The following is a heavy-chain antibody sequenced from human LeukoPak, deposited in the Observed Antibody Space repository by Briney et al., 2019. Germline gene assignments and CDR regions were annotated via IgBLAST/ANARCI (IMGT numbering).Heavy chain of an antibody. CDR3: AKGSSSVRPYYFDY. CDR2: ITGSAGGT. J-gene: IGHJ4*02. V-gene: IGHV3-23*01. D-gene: IGHD3-10*01. CDR1: GFAFSSYA. Sequence: GGSLRLSCAASGFAFSSYAMGWVRQAPGKGLEWVSAITGSAGGTYYADSVKGRSAISRDNSKNTLYLDMNSLRAEDTAVYYCAKGSSSVRPYYFDYWGQGALVTASS.